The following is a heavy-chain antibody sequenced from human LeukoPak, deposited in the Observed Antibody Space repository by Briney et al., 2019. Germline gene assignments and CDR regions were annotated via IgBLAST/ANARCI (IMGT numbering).Heavy chain of an antibody. J-gene: IGHJ4*02. V-gene: IGHV5-51*01. Sequence: GESLQISCEGSGSSFPSYWIGWVRPLPGKGLEWMGIIYPGDSDTKYSPSFQGQVTISADRSISTAYLQWNSLQASDTAMYFCARLSGFYDSTAGYIDYWGQGILVTVSS. CDR1: GSSFPSYW. CDR3: ARLSGFYDSTAGYIDY. CDR2: IYPGDSDT. D-gene: IGHD3-22*01.